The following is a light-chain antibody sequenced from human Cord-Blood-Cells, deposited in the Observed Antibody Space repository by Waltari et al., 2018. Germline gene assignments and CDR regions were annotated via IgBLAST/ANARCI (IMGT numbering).Light chain of an antibody. J-gene: IGLJ2*01. CDR3: SSYAGSNNLV. CDR2: EVS. Sequence: QSALTQPPSASGSPGQSVTISCTGTSSDVAGYNSLSWYQPHPGKPPKLMIYEVSRRPAGVPDRFCGSKSGNTASLTVSGIQAEDEADYYCSSYAGSNNLVFGGGPKLTVL. V-gene: IGLV2-8*01. CDR1: SSDVAGYNS.